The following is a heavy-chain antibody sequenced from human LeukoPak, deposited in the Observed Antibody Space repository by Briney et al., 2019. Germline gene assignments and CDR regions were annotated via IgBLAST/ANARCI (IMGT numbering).Heavy chain of an antibody. CDR1: GGSISSYY. D-gene: IGHD4-17*01. CDR2: IYYSGST. Sequence: SETLSLTCTVSGGSISSYYWSWIRQPPGKGLEWIGCIYYSGSTNYNPSLKSRVTISVDTSKNQFSLKLSSVTAADTAVYYCARGASYGDYKLWGQGTLVTVSS. CDR3: ARGASYGDYKL. J-gene: IGHJ4*02. V-gene: IGHV4-59*01.